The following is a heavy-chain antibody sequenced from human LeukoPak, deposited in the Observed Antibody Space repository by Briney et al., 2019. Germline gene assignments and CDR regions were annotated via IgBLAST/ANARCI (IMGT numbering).Heavy chain of an antibody. CDR3: ARGGIGSYYTYYFDY. CDR2: IYPGDSDT. D-gene: IGHD1-26*01. J-gene: IGHJ4*02. V-gene: IGHV5-51*01. Sequence: GESLKISCKGSGYSFSNSWIGWVRQMPGKGLEWMGIIYPGDSDTRYSPSFQGQVTISADKSISTAYLQWSSLKASDTAMYYCARGGIGSYYTYYFDYWGXGTLVTVS. CDR1: GYSFSNSW.